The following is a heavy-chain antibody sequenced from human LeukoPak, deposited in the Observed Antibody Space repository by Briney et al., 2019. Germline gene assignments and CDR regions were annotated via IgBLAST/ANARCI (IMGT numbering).Heavy chain of an antibody. V-gene: IGHV3-23*01. CDR1: AFTFSNYA. Sequence: GGSLRLSCAASAFTFSNYAMSWVRQAPGKGLEWLSGISGSGGGTYYADSVKGRFTISRDDSKNTLYLQMHSLRAEDTAVYYCAKSGGSSGWLYWGQGTLVTVSS. CDR3: AKSGGSSGWLY. CDR2: ISGSGGGT. J-gene: IGHJ4*02. D-gene: IGHD6-19*01.